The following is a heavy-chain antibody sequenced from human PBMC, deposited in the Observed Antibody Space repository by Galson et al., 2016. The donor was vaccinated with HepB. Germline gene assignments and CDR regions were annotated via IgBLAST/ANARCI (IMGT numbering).Heavy chain of an antibody. J-gene: IGHJ6*02. V-gene: IGHV1-18*04. CDR2: ISGYNGNT. D-gene: IGHD2-15*01. Sequence: SVKVSCKASGYTFTSYGISWVRQAPGQGLEWMEWISGYNGNTNYAQKLQDRVTMTRDTSTSTAYMELRSLRSDDTAVYYCARDPVIVVEVAAIHYYGMDVWGQGTTVTVSS. CDR3: ARDPVIVVEVAAIHYYGMDV. CDR1: GYTFTSYG.